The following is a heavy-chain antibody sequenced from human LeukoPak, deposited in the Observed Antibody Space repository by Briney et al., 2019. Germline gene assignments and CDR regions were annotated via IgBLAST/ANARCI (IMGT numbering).Heavy chain of an antibody. CDR3: ARYSNYGDYYYYYMDV. V-gene: IGHV4-61*10. CDR2: IYYSGST. Sequence: SETLSLTCTVSGGSISSGSYYWSWIRQPAGKGLEWIGYIYYSGSTNYNPSLKSRVTISVDTSKNQFSLKLSSVTAADTAVYYCARYSNYGDYYYYYMDVWGKGTTVTVSS. CDR1: GGSISSGSYY. J-gene: IGHJ6*03. D-gene: IGHD4-11*01.